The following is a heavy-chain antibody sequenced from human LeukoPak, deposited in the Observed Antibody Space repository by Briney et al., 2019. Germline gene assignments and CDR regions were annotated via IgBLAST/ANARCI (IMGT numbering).Heavy chain of an antibody. V-gene: IGHV4-39*07. J-gene: IGHJ6*03. Sequence: SETLSLTCAVSGGSISSSSYYWGWIRQPPGKGLEWIGSIYYSGSTYYNPSLKSRVTISVDTSKNQFSLKLSSVTAADTAVYYCARGHYYYYMDVWDKGTTVTVSS. CDR2: IYYSGST. D-gene: IGHD3-10*01. CDR1: GGSISSSSYY. CDR3: ARGHYYYYMDV.